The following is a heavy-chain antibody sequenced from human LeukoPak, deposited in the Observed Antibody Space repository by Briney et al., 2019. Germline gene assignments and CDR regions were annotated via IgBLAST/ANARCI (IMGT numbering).Heavy chain of an antibody. CDR3: AKDGRTRYFDWLDY. CDR1: GFTFDDYA. CDR2: ISWNSGSI. D-gene: IGHD3-9*01. Sequence: GGSLRLSCAAPGFTFDDYAMHWVRQAPGKGLEWVSGISWNSGSIGYADSVKGRFTISRDNAKNSLYLQMNSLRAEDTALYYCAKDGRTRYFDWLDYWGQGTLVTVSS. V-gene: IGHV3-9*01. J-gene: IGHJ4*02.